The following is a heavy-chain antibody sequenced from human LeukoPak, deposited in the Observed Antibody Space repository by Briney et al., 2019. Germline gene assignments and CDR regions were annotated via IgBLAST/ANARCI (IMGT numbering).Heavy chain of an antibody. Sequence: PGRSLRLSCAASGFAFSKYAMHWVRQAPGKGLEWVTIISDDGRSNYADSVEGRFTISRDNSKNTLYLQMSSLRAEDTAVYYCANSQQLVYWGQGTLVTVSS. CDR2: ISDDGRS. CDR3: ANSQQLVY. V-gene: IGHV3-30*04. CDR1: GFAFSKYA. D-gene: IGHD6-13*01. J-gene: IGHJ4*02.